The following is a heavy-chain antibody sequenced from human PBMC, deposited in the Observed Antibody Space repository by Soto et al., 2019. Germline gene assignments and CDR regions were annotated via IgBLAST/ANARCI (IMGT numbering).Heavy chain of an antibody. Sequence: ASVKVSCKASGYTFTSYYMHWVRQAPGQGLEWMGIINPSGGNTSYAQKFQGRVTMTTDTSTSTVYMELRSLRSDDTAVYYCARASSGWFSYYYGMDVWGQGTTVTVSS. CDR1: GYTFTSYY. D-gene: IGHD6-19*01. J-gene: IGHJ6*02. CDR3: ARASSGWFSYYYGMDV. CDR2: INPSGGNT. V-gene: IGHV1-46*01.